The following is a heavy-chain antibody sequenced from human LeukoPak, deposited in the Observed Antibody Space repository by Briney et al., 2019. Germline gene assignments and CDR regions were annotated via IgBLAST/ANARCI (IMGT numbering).Heavy chain of an antibody. J-gene: IGHJ5*01. Sequence: SETLSLTCTVSGGSVSSGSYYWSWIRQPPGKGLEWIGYMHYSGSSNFNPSLKSRITMSIDMSKNQFSLNLRSVTAADAAVYYCAREVRWQQVPNWFDSWSQGTLVTVSS. D-gene: IGHD2-15*01. CDR3: AREVRWQQVPNWFDS. CDR2: MHYSGSS. CDR1: GGSVSSGSYY. V-gene: IGHV4-61*01.